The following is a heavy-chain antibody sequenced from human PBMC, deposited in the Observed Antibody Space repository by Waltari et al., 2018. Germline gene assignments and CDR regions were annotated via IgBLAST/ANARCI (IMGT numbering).Heavy chain of an antibody. CDR3: AKDRAYSRSSLWFDP. Sequence: EVQLVESGGDLVQPGRSLRLSCAASGFTFDDYAMHWVRQAPGRGLEWVSGISWNSGRIGYADSVQGRFTISRDRAKNSLYLRMNRLRAEDTALYNCAKDRAYSRSSLWFDPWGQGTLVTVSS. CDR1: GFTFDDYA. V-gene: IGHV3-9*01. J-gene: IGHJ5*02. CDR2: ISWNSGRI. D-gene: IGHD6-6*01.